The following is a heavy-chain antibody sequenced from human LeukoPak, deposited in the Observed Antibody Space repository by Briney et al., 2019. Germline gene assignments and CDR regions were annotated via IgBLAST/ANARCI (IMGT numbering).Heavy chain of an antibody. V-gene: IGHV4-59*01. CDR2: ISYGGTT. D-gene: IGHD4-23*01. J-gene: IGHJ5*01. Sequence: SETLSLTCTVSGGSISNFYWTWIRQSPGKGLEWFGYISYGGTTKYNPSLKSRVTMSLDTSKKQFSLKLNSVTAADTAVYYCARNHGGWFDSWGQGTLVTVSS. CDR3: ARNHGGWFDS. CDR1: GGSISNFY.